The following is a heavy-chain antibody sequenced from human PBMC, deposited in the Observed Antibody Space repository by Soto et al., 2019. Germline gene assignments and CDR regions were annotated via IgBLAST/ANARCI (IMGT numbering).Heavy chain of an antibody. CDR2: MNPKSGNT. CDR3: LRVYGEIDY. V-gene: IGHV1-8*01. CDR1: GYTFTNYD. D-gene: IGHD4-17*01. Sequence: QVQLVQSGAEVKKPGASVKVSCKASGYTFTNYDINWVRQATGQGLEWMGWMNPKSGNTGYAQHFQGRITMTRSTSISTAYMELSSLRSEDTAVDYCLRVYGEIDYLGQGTLVTVSS. J-gene: IGHJ4*02.